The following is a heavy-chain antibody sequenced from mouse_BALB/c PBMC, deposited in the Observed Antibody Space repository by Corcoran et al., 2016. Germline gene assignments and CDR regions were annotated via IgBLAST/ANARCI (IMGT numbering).Heavy chain of an antibody. Sequence: EVQLQQSGPELVKPGASVKMSCKASGYTFTSYVMHWVKQKPGQGLEWIGYINPYNDGTKYNEKFKGKATLTSDKSSSTAYMELSSLTSEDSAVYYCAAGGTGWFFDVWGAGTTVTGSS. CDR2: INPYNDGT. J-gene: IGHJ1*01. CDR1: GYTFTSYV. D-gene: IGHD2-14*01. CDR3: AAGGTGWFFDV. V-gene: IGHV1S136*01.